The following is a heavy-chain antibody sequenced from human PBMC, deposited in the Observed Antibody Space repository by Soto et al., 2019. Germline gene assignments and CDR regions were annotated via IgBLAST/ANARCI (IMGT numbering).Heavy chain of an antibody. CDR2: IDPSDSYT. V-gene: IGHV5-10-1*01. J-gene: IGHJ4*02. D-gene: IGHD3-16*01. Sequence: GESLKLSFNGSGYSFTSYFISWVRQMPGKGLEWMGRIDPSDSYTNYSPSFQGHVTISADKSISTAYLQWSSLKASDTAIYYCTKGATSPFDSWGQGTRVTVSS. CDR1: GYSFTSYF. CDR3: TKGATSPFDS.